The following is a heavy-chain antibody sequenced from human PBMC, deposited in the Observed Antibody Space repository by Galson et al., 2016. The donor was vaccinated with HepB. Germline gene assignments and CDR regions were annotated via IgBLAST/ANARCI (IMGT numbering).Heavy chain of an antibody. CDR2: INPNSGDT. Sequence: QAPGQGLEWVGWINPNSGDTNSAQKFQGRVTMTRDTSISTAYMELTRLRSDDTALYYCARDAAYCGGDCTPFDYWGQGTLVTAST. J-gene: IGHJ4*02. V-gene: IGHV1-2*02. CDR3: ARDAAYCGGDCTPFDY. D-gene: IGHD2-21*02.